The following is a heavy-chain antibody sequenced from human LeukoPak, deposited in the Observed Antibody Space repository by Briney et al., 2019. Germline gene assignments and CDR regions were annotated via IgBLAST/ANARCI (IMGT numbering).Heavy chain of an antibody. J-gene: IGHJ4*02. CDR2: ISYDGSNK. D-gene: IGHD3-22*01. CDR3: AREAETYYYDSSGLDY. CDR1: GFTFSSYA. Sequence: GGSLRLSCAASGFTFSSYAMHWVRQAPGKGLEWVAVISYDGSNKYYADSVKGRFTISRDNSKNTLYLQMNSLRAEDTAVYYCAREAETYYYDSSGLDYWGQGTLVTASS. V-gene: IGHV3-30*04.